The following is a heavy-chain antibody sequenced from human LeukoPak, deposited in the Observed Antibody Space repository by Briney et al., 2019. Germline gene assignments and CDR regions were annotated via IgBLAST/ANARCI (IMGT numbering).Heavy chain of an antibody. CDR2: ILHDGSKQ. D-gene: IGHD2/OR15-2a*01. Sequence: GGSLRLSCAASGFIFSSYGMHWVRQAPGKGLEWVAVILHDGSKQYYADSVKGRFTISRDNSKNMLYLQMNSLRVEDTAVYYCVSFYETYWGRGTLVTVSS. CDR3: VSFYETY. CDR1: GFIFSSYG. J-gene: IGHJ4*02. V-gene: IGHV3-30*03.